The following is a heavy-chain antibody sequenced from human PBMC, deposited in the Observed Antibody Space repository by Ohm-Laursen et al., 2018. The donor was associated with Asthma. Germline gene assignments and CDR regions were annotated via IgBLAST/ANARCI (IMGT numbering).Heavy chain of an antibody. D-gene: IGHD6-13*01. J-gene: IGHJ2*01. CDR1: GFTFSDYY. CDR3: ARAQYSSSWYSRYFDL. CDR2: ISSSGSTI. V-gene: IGHV3-11*04. Sequence: GSLRLSCAASGFTFSDYYMSWIRQAPGKGLEWVSYISSSGSTIYYADSVKGRFTISRDNAKNSLYLQMNSLRAEDTAVYYCARAQYSSSWYSRYFDLWGRGTLVTVSS.